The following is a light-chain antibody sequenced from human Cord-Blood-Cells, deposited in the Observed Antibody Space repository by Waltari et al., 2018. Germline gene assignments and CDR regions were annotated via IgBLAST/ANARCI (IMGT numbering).Light chain of an antibody. CDR1: SSNRRAGCG. J-gene: IGLJ2*01. CDR3: QSYDSSLSGSV. V-gene: IGLV1-40*01. Sequence: QSVPSQPPSVSGAPGLRVTISCTGHSSNRRAGCGAPRYHSLPGTAPNLLIYGNSKRPSGVPDRFSGSKSGTSASLAITGLQAEDEAYYYCQSYDSSLSGSVFGGGTKLTVL. CDR2: GNS.